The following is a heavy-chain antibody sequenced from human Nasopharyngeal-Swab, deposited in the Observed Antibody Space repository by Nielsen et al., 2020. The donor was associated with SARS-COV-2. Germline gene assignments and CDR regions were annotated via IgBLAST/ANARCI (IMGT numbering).Heavy chain of an antibody. V-gene: IGHV5-51*01. Sequence: GESLKISCKGSGYSFTSYWIAWVRQMPGKGLEWMGLIYPSDSETRYSPSFEGQVTISADRSISTAYLQWSSLKASDTAMYYCARGWYSGPDYWGQGTLVTVSS. CDR2: IYPSDSET. D-gene: IGHD6-19*01. J-gene: IGHJ4*02. CDR1: GYSFTSYW. CDR3: ARGWYSGPDY.